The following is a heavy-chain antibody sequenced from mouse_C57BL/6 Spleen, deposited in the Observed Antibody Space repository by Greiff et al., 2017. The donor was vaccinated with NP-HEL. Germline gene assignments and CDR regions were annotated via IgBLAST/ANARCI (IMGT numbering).Heavy chain of an antibody. CDR3: ARNPLVTTVVANYAMDY. CDR1: GFSLTSYG. CDR2: IWSGGST. D-gene: IGHD1-1*01. V-gene: IGHV2-2*01. J-gene: IGHJ4*01. Sequence: QVQLKQSGPGLVQPSQSLSITCTVSGFSLTSYGVHWVRQSPGKGLEWLGVIWSGGSTDYNAAFISRLSISKDNSKSQVFFKMNRLQADDTAIYYCARNPLVTTVVANYAMDYWGQGTSVTVSS.